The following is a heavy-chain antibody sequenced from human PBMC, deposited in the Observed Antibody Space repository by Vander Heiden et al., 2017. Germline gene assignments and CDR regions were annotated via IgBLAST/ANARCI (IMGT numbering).Heavy chain of an antibody. J-gene: IGHJ6*02. V-gene: IGHV1-69*01. CDR3: ASGAGIFYYYGMDV. D-gene: IGHD3-3*01. CDR2: IIPIFGTA. CDR1: GGTFSSYA. Sequence: QVQLVQSGAEVKKPGSSVTVSCKASGGTFSSYAISWVRQAPGQGLEWMGGIIPIFGTANYAQKFQGRVTITADESTSTAYMELSSLRSEDTAVYYCASGAGIFYYYGMDVWGQGTTVTVSS.